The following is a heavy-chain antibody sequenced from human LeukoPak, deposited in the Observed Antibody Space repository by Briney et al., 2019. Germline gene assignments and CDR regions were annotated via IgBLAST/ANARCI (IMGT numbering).Heavy chain of an antibody. Sequence: KPSETLSLTCTVSGGSITSYYWSWVRQPPGKGLEWIGYIYHSWITNYNPSLKSRVTISVDTSKNQFSLKLSSVTAADTAVYYCARDHYNRLDYWGQGTLVTVSS. CDR3: ARDHYNRLDY. J-gene: IGHJ4*02. V-gene: IGHV4-59*01. CDR2: IYHSWIT. D-gene: IGHD5-24*01. CDR1: GGSITSYY.